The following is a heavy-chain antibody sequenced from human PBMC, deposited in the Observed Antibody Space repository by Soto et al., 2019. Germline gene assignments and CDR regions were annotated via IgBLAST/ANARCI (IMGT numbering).Heavy chain of an antibody. J-gene: IGHJ6*02. Sequence: GGSLRLSCAASGLTFSRYAMNWVRQAPGSGLQWISGISVSGDNTSYVESVRGRFTVYRDNSKNTLYLQMNNLRAEDTALYYRAKDGQLTTKVWFPAGYGMDVSGQGTTVTVSS. CDR3: AKDGQLTTKVWFPAGYGMDV. V-gene: IGHV3-23*01. CDR2: ISVSGDNT. CDR1: GLTFSRYA. D-gene: IGHD3-10*01.